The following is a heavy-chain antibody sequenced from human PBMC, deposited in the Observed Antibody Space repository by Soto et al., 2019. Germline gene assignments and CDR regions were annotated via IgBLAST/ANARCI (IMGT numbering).Heavy chain of an antibody. CDR1: GGSISSYY. CDR2: IYYSGST. J-gene: IGHJ4*02. CDR3: ARGGSGKFDF. V-gene: IGHV4-59*01. D-gene: IGHD3-10*01. Sequence: SLTCPVSGGSISSYYWSWIRQPPGTGLEWIGYIYYSGSTNYNPSLKSRVTISVDTSKNQFSLKLSSVTAADTAVYYWARGGSGKFDFWGQGTLVTVSS.